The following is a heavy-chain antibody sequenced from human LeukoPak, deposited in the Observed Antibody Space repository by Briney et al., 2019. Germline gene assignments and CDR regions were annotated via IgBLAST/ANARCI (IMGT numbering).Heavy chain of an antibody. CDR1: GDSVSSNGAA. CDR2: TFYRSKWNS. J-gene: IGHJ3*02. Sequence: SQTLSLTCAISGDSVSSNGAAWNWIRQSPARGLEWLGRTFYRSKWNSDYAVSVKSRITISPDTSNNQFSLHLNSVTPENTAVYYCAAAPADTSGYFDAFDIWGQGTMVTVSS. CDR3: AAAPADTSGYFDAFDI. V-gene: IGHV6-1*01. D-gene: IGHD3-22*01.